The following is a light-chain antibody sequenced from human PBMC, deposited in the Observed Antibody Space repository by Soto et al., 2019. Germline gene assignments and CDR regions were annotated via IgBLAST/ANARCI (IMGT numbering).Light chain of an antibody. Sequence: QSVLTQAPSVSAAPGQTVTISCSGSSSNIGNNYVSWYQQFPGTAPKLLIYENDKRPSGIPDRFSGSKSGTSATLVITGLQTGHETDYYCGTWDSSLTFGPYVFGSGTKVTVL. CDR1: SSNIGNNY. V-gene: IGLV1-51*02. J-gene: IGLJ1*01. CDR2: END. CDR3: GTWDSSLTFGPYV.